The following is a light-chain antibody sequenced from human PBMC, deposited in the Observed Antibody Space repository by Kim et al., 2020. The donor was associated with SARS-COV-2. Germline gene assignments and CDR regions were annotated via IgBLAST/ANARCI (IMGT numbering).Light chain of an antibody. CDR3: QQYGNSRT. CDR1: QTISRNQ. Sequence: LSPGERATPACRASQTISRNQLAWYQHKPGQAPRLLIYGASSRATGIPDRFSGRGSGTDFSLTISRLEPEDCAVYYCQQYGNSRTFGQGTKVDIK. V-gene: IGKV3-20*01. J-gene: IGKJ1*01. CDR2: GAS.